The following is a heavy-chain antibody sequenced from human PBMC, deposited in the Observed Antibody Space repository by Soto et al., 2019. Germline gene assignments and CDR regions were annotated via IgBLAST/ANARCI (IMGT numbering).Heavy chain of an antibody. CDR2: IYPGDSDT. Sequence: PGESLKISCNGSGYSFTSYWIGWVRQMPGKGLEWMGIIYPGDSDTRYSPSFQGQVTISADKSISTAYLQWSSLKASDTAMYYCARQVGSSGGSCYFLPNWFDPWGQGTLVTVSS. CDR3: ARQVGSSGGSCYFLPNWFDP. J-gene: IGHJ5*02. V-gene: IGHV5-51*01. D-gene: IGHD2-15*01. CDR1: GYSFTSYW.